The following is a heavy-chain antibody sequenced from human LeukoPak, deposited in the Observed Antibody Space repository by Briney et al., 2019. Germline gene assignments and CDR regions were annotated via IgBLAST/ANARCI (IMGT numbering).Heavy chain of an antibody. CDR2: INHSGST. J-gene: IGHJ4*02. Sequence: SETLSLTCAVYGGSLSGYYWSWIRQPPGKGLEWIGEINHSGSTNYNPSLKSRVTISVDTSKNQFSLKLSSVTAADTAVYYCARGRYCSGGGCYEGWGQGTLVTVSS. V-gene: IGHV4-34*01. CDR3: ARGRYCSGGGCYEG. D-gene: IGHD2-15*01. CDR1: GGSLSGYY.